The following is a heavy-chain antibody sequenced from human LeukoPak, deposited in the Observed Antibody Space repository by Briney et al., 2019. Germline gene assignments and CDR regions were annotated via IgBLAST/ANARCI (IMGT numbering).Heavy chain of an antibody. CDR2: ISSSSSYI. CDR1: GFTFSSYS. Sequence: GALRLSCAASGFTFSSYSMNWVRQAPGKGLEWVSSISSSSSYIYYADSVKGRFTISRDNAKNSLYLQMNSLRAEDTAVYYCARIIAARLGGAFDIWGQGTMVTVSS. J-gene: IGHJ3*02. D-gene: IGHD6-6*01. V-gene: IGHV3-21*01. CDR3: ARIIAARLGGAFDI.